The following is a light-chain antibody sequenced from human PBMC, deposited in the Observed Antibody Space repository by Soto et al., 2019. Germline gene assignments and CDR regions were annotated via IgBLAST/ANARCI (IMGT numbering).Light chain of an antibody. J-gene: IGLJ1*01. CDR1: SSDVGAYNF. Sequence: QSALTQPASVSGSPGQSITISCTGTSSDVGAYNFVSWYQQYPGKAPKVMIYEVNNRPSGVSNRFSGSKSGSTASLTISGLQAEDEADYYCSSFTRSSTYVFGSGTKVTVL. CDR2: EVN. CDR3: SSFTRSSTYV. V-gene: IGLV2-14*01.